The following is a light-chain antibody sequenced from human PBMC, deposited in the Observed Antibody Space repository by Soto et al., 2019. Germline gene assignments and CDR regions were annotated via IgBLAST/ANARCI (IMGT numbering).Light chain of an antibody. CDR2: DVY. J-gene: IGLJ2*01. CDR3: NSYTGGSTHVV. CDR1: SSDVGGYNY. Sequence: QSALTQPASVSGSPGQSIAISCTGTSSDVGGYNYVSWYQQRPGKAPKLIIYDVYYRPSGVSDRFSGSKSGNTASLIISGLQAEDERDYYCNSYTGGSTHVVFGRGTKLTVL. V-gene: IGLV2-14*01.